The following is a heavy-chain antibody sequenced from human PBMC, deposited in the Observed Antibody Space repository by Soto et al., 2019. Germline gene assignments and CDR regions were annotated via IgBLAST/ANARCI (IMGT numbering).Heavy chain of an antibody. Sequence: EVQLLESGGGLVQVGGSLRLSCAASGFTFSSYAMSWVRQAPGKGLEWVSAITGSGGATYHADSVEGRFTISRDNSKNTLYLQMNTLRAEDTAVYYCAQRGSYCPGTYYFDYWGHGTLVIVSS. D-gene: IGHD3-10*01. J-gene: IGHJ4*01. CDR3: AQRGSYCPGTYYFDY. CDR1: GFTFSSYA. CDR2: ITGSGGAT. V-gene: IGHV3-23*01.